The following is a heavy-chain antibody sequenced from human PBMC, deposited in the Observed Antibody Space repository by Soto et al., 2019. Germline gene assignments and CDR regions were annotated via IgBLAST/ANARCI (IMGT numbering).Heavy chain of an antibody. CDR3: ARAAMVTEPNRREGNYYCYGMDV. CDR1: GYTFTSYG. CDR2: ISAYNGNT. Sequence: QVQLVQSGAEVKKPGASVKVSCKASGYTFTSYGISWVRQAPGQGLEWMGWISAYNGNTNYAQKLQGRVTMTTDTSTSTAYMERRSLRSDDTAVYYCARAAMVTEPNRREGNYYCYGMDVWGQGTTVTVSS. D-gene: IGHD5-18*01. V-gene: IGHV1-18*01. J-gene: IGHJ6*02.